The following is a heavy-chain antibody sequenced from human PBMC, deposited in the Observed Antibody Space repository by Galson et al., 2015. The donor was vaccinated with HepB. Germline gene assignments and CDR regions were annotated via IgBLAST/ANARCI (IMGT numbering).Heavy chain of an antibody. D-gene: IGHD3-3*01. CDR2: IVLGSGNT. V-gene: IGHV1-58*01. Sequence: SVKVSCKASGFTFTSSAVQWVRQARGQRLEWIGWIVLGSGNTNYAQKFQERVTITRDMSTSTAYMELSSLRSEDTAVYYCAALTDDFWSGRSDAFDIWGQGTMVTVSS. J-gene: IGHJ3*02. CDR3: AALTDDFWSGRSDAFDI. CDR1: GFTFTSSA.